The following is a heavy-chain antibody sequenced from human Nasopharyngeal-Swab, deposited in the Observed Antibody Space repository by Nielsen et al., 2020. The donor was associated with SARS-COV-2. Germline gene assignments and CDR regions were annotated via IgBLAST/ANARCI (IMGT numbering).Heavy chain of an antibody. D-gene: IGHD6-19*01. CDR2: INAGNGNT. CDR1: GYTFTSYA. J-gene: IGHJ3*02. Sequence: ASVKVSCKASGYTFTSYAMHWVRQAPGQRLEWMGWINAGNGNTKYSQKFQGRVTITRDTSASTAYMELSSLRSEDTAMYYCARGSYSSGWHTTDDAFDIWGQGTMVIVSS. V-gene: IGHV1-3*01. CDR3: ARGSYSSGWHTTDDAFDI.